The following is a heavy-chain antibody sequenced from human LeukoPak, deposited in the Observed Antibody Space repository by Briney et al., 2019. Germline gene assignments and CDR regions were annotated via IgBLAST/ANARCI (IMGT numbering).Heavy chain of an antibody. Sequence: PSETLSLTCTVSGGSISSSSYYWGWIRQPPGKGLEWIGSIYYSGSTYYNPSLKSRVTMSVDTSKNQFSLKLSSVTAADTAVYYCARNENPDYGGNEYDYWGQGTLVTVSS. CDR1: GGSISSSSYY. CDR2: IYYSGST. J-gene: IGHJ4*02. V-gene: IGHV4-39*01. CDR3: ARNENPDYGGNEYDY. D-gene: IGHD4-23*01.